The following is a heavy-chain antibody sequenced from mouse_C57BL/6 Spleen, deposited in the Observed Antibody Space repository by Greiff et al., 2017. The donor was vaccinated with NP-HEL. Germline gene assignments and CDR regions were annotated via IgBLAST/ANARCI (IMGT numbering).Heavy chain of an antibody. CDR1: GYAFSSSW. J-gene: IGHJ3*01. D-gene: IGHD2-4*01. Sequence: QVQLQQSGPELVKPGASAMISCKASGYAFSSSWMNWVKQRPGKGLEWIGRIYPGDGDTNYNGKFKGKATLTADKSSSTAYMQLSSLTSEDSAVYFCASIYYDYDVWFAYWGQGTLVTVSA. V-gene: IGHV1-82*01. CDR3: ASIYYDYDVWFAY. CDR2: IYPGDGDT.